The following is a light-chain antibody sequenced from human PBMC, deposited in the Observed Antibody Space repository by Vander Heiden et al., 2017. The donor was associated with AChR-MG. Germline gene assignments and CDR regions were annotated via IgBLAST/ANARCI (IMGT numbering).Light chain of an antibody. J-gene: IGKJ4*01. CDR2: GAS. Sequence: AMPQSPATLCLSPGERATLSCRASQNIYSNVAWYQQKPGQAPRLLIYGASTRATGIPARFSGSGSGTDFSLTIDSLQSEDFAVYYCQQYNNWPSLSFGGGTKVEIK. CDR3: QQYNNWPSLS. V-gene: IGKV3-15*01. CDR1: QNIYSN.